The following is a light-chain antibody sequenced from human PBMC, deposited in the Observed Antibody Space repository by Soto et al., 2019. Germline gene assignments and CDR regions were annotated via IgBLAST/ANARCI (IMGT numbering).Light chain of an antibody. Sequence: EIVLTQSPATLSLSPGERATLSCRASQSVSSYLAWYQQKPGQAPRLLIYDASNRATGIPARFSGSGSGTDFTLTISSLEPEDFAVYYCQQRSNWPPYMYTFAQGTKLEIK. V-gene: IGKV3-11*01. CDR3: QQRSNWPPYMYT. CDR1: QSVSSY. J-gene: IGKJ2*01. CDR2: DAS.